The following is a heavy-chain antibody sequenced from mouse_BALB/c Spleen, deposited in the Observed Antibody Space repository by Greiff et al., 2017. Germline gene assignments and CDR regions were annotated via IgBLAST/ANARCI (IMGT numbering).Heavy chain of an antibody. CDR1: GFNINDYY. Sequence: EVQLQQSGAELVRSGASVKLSCTASGFNINDYYMHWVKQRPEQGLEWIGWIDPENGDTEYAPKFQGKATMTADTSSNTAYLQLSSLTSEDTAVYYCNARYYDYVDAWFAYWGQGTLVTVSA. V-gene: IGHV14-4*02. D-gene: IGHD2-4*01. CDR3: NARYYDYVDAWFAY. J-gene: IGHJ3*01. CDR2: IDPENGDT.